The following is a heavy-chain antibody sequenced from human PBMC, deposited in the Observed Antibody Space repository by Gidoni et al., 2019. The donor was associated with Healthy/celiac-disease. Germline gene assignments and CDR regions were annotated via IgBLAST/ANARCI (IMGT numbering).Heavy chain of an antibody. CDR1: GFSPSNVRMG. D-gene: IGHD3-9*01. Sequence: QVTLKESGPVLVKPTATLTLTCTVFGFSPSNVRMGVSWIRQPPRKALEWLAHIFSNDEKSYSTSLKSRLTISKDTSKSQVVLTMTNMDPVDTATYYYARISVYDILTGYPDYWGQGTLVTVSS. CDR2: IFSNDEK. CDR3: ARISVYDILTGYPDY. J-gene: IGHJ4*02. V-gene: IGHV2-26*01.